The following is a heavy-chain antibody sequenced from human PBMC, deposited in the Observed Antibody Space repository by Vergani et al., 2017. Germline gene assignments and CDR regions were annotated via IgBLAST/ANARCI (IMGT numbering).Heavy chain of an antibody. CDR3: ARDPARHYYDRSEVLYFQH. CDR1: GGTFSSYT. D-gene: IGHD3-22*01. J-gene: IGHJ1*01. V-gene: IGHV1-69*08. CDR2: IIPIFGTA. Sequence: QVQLVQSGAEVKKPGSSVKVSCKASGGTFSSYTISWVRQAPGQGLEWMGRIIPIFGTANYAQKFQGRVTITADESTSTAYMELSSLRSEDTAVYYCARDPARHYYDRSEVLYFQHWGQGTLVTVSS.